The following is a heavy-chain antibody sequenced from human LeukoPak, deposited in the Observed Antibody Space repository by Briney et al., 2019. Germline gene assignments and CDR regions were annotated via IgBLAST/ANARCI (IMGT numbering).Heavy chain of an antibody. D-gene: IGHD5-12*01. V-gene: IGHV3-30*18. Sequence: PGGSLRLSCAASGFTFSGYGMHWVRQAPGKGLEWVAVISYDGSNKYYADSVKGRFTISRDNSKNTLYLQMNSLRAEDTAVYYCAKRPIVAGGYDYWGQGTLVTVSS. CDR3: AKRPIVAGGYDY. CDR1: GFTFSGYG. J-gene: IGHJ4*02. CDR2: ISYDGSNK.